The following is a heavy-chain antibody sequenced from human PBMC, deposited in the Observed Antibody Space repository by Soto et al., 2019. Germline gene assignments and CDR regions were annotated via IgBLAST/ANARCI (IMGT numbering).Heavy chain of an antibody. J-gene: IGHJ6*02. V-gene: IGHV3-30-3*01. Sequence: GGSLRLSCVASGFTFGTYAIHWVRQAPGKGLQWVALISYEGSNTYYADSVKGRFTISRDNSKNTLYLEMNTLRPEDTAVYYCARVTPGNNLYYFSGLDVWGQGTSVTVSS. CDR1: GFTFGTYA. CDR2: ISYEGSNT. CDR3: ARVTPGNNLYYFSGLDV. D-gene: IGHD1-1*01.